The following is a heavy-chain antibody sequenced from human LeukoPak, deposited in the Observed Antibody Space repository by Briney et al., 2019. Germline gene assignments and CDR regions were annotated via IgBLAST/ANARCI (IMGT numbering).Heavy chain of an antibody. CDR1: GYTFTSFW. Sequence: GASLQISCKGSGYTFTSFWITWVRPMPGKGLEWMGIIYPGDSDTRYSPSFQGQVTISADKSISTAYLQWSSLQASDTAMYYCARGKSTLDYWGQGTLVTVSS. V-gene: IGHV5-51*01. J-gene: IGHJ4*02. CDR3: ARGKSTLDY. CDR2: IYPGDSDT.